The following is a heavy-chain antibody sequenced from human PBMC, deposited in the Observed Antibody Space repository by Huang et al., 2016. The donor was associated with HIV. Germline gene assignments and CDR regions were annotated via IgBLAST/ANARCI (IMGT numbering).Heavy chain of an antibody. J-gene: IGHJ3*02. CDR1: GGSMSGGGYY. V-gene: IGHV4-30-4*08. Sequence: VQLQESGPGLVKPSQTLSLPCTVSGGSMSGGGYYWTGIRQAPGEGLGWIGGIDDTVNTYSNATLKSRVSISLDTSKKKFSLRRSSVTAADTAVYYSARGYRELLGDAFHIWGQGTMVTVSS. CDR2: IDDTVNT. D-gene: IGHD1-7*01. CDR3: ARGYRELLGDAFHI.